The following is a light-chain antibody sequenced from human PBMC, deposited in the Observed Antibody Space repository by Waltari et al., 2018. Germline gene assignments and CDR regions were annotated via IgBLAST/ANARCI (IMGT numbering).Light chain of an antibody. CDR2: AAS. Sequence: IQMTQSPSSLPASVGDSVTITCRASQRISSYLNWYQQKPGQAPKLLIYAASSLHSGVPSRFSGSGFETDFTLTINSLQPEDFAVYYCQQTYSNFRTFGQGTKVDVK. V-gene: IGKV1-39*01. CDR3: QQTYSNFRT. CDR1: QRISSY. J-gene: IGKJ1*01.